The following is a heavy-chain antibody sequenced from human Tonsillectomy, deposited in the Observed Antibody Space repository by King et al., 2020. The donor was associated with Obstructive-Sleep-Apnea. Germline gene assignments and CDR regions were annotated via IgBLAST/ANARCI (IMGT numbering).Heavy chain of an antibody. CDR3: AKEIEQQQLDPFFDY. J-gene: IGHJ4*02. CDR2: ISWNSGSI. V-gene: IGHV3-9*01. Sequence: VQLVESGGGLVQPGRSLRLSCAASGFTFDDYAMHWVRQAPGKGLEWVSGISWNSGSIGYADSVKGRFTISRDNAKNSLYLQMNSLRAEDTALYYCAKEIEQQQLDPFFDYWGQGTLVTVSS. D-gene: IGHD6-13*01. CDR1: GFTFDDYA.